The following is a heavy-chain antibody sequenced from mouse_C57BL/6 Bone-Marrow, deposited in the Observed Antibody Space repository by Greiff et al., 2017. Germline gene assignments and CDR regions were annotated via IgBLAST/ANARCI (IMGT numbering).Heavy chain of an antibody. V-gene: IGHV1-82*01. Sequence: LVESGPELVKPGASVKISCKASGYAFSSSWMNWVKQRPGKGLEWIGRIYPGDGDTNYNGKFKGKATLTADKSSSTAYMQLSSLTSEDSAVYVCARGGDDYGYFDVWGTGTTVTVSS. J-gene: IGHJ1*03. CDR3: ARGGDDYGYFDV. D-gene: IGHD2-4*01. CDR2: IYPGDGDT. CDR1: GYAFSSSW.